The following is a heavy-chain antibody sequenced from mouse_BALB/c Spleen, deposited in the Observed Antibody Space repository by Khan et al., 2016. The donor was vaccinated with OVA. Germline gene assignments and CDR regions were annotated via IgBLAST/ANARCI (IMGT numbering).Heavy chain of an antibody. J-gene: IGHJ4*01. D-gene: IGHD1-1*01. CDR2: IDPANGDT. Sequence: ELQLQESGAELVKPGASVKLSCTASGFNINDTCLHWVKQRPEQGLEWIGRIDPANGDTKYDPKFQAKATITADTPSNIAYLQLSSLPSEDTAVYYCASSNSLWPIVFWGQGTSVTVSS. V-gene: IGHV14-3*02. CDR3: ASSNSLWPIVF. CDR1: GFNINDTC.